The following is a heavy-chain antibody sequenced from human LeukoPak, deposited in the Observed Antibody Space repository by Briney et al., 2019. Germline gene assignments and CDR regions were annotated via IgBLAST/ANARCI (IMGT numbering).Heavy chain of an antibody. J-gene: IGHJ5*02. D-gene: IGHD4-4*01. Sequence: SETLSLTCTVSGGSISSYYWSWIRQPPGKGLEWIGYIYYSGSTNYNPSLKSRVTISVDTSKNQFSLKLSSVTAADTAVYYCASIPHDYSNHPNWFDPWGQGTLVTVSS. CDR3: ASIPHDYSNHPNWFDP. CDR1: GGSISSYY. CDR2: IYYSGST. V-gene: IGHV4-59*12.